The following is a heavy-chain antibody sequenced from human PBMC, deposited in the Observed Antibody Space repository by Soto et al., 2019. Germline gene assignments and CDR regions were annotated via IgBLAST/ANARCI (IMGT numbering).Heavy chain of an antibody. CDR3: ARGAAAGNNRYYGMDV. D-gene: IGHD6-13*01. J-gene: IGHJ6*02. CDR2: INHSGST. V-gene: IGHV4-34*01. CDR1: GGSFSGYY. Sequence: SETLSRTCAVYGGSFSGYYWSWIRQPPRKGLEWIGEINHSGSTNYNPSLKSRVTISVDTSKNQFSLKLSSVTAADTAVYYCARGAAAGNNRYYGMDVWGQGTTVTFSS.